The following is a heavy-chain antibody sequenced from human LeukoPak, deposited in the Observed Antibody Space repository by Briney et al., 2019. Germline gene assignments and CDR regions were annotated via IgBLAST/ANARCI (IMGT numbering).Heavy chain of an antibody. D-gene: IGHD3-22*01. CDR1: GASISSSNYY. CDR2: IYSSGNT. CDR3: ARGRGRGVLITTSRRSFWFDS. V-gene: IGHV4-39*07. J-gene: IGHJ5*01. Sequence: SETLSLTCAVSGASISSSNYYWGWVRQSPGKGLEWIGNIYSSGNTYYNASLKSRVTISLDTSKNQFSLKLSSVTAADTAVYYCARGRGRGVLITTSRRSFWFDSWGQGTLVTVSS.